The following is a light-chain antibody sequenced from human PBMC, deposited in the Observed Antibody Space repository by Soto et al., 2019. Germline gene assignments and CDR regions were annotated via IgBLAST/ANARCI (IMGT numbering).Light chain of an antibody. CDR3: SSYTSSSTLDVV. CDR2: DVS. J-gene: IGLJ2*01. CDR1: SSVVGGYNY. V-gene: IGLV2-14*01. Sequence: QSALTQPASVSGSPGQSITISCTGTSSVVGGYNYVSWYQQHPGKAPKLMIYDVSNRPSGVSNRFSGSKSGNTASLTISGLQAEDEADYYCSSYTSSSTLDVVFGGGTK.